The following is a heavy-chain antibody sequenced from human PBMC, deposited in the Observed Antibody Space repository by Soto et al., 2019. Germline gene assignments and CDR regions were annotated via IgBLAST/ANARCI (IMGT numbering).Heavy chain of an antibody. D-gene: IGHD1-1*01. CDR2: VYQSGDT. CDR3: ARVKNCAEFDY. CDR1: GGSMSDYF. V-gene: IGHV4-59*01. J-gene: IGHJ4*02. Sequence: QVQLQESGPGLVKPSETLSLTCTVSGGSMSDYFWTWIRQPPGKGLEWIGYVYQSGDTNYNPSLKSRVTMSMDASENQFSLTLTSVTAADTALYYCARVKNCAEFDYWGQGALVTVSP.